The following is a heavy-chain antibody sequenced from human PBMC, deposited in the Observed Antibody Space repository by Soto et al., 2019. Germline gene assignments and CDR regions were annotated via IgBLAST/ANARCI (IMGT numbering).Heavy chain of an antibody. Sequence: QVQLVESGGGLVKPGGSLRLSCEASGFIFSGYYMSWIRQAPGKGLEWVSYISSSGTTIYYADSVKGRFTISRDNARNSLFLEMNILRGEDTAVYYFARDPLKYCSGFDYLCQGTMVTFSS. CDR1: GFIFSGYY. CDR3: ARDPLKYCSGFDY. V-gene: IGHV3-11*01. J-gene: IGHJ4*02. D-gene: IGHD3-10*01. CDR2: ISSSGTTI.